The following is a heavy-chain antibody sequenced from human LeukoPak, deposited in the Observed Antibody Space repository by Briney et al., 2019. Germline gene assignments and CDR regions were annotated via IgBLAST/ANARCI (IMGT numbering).Heavy chain of an antibody. Sequence: GGSLRLSCAASGFTFSSYWMSWVRQAPGKGLEWVSGISGSGGSTYYADSVKGRFTISRDNSKNTLYLQMNSMRAEDTAVYYCAKAPRTMGYFDLWGRGTLVTVSS. CDR1: GFTFSSYW. CDR2: ISGSGGST. V-gene: IGHV3-23*01. CDR3: AKAPRTMGYFDL. J-gene: IGHJ2*01. D-gene: IGHD3-10*01.